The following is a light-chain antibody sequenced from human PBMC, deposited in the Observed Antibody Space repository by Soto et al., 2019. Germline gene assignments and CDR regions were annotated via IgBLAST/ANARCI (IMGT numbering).Light chain of an antibody. J-gene: IGKJ1*01. V-gene: IGKV1-5*03. Sequence: DIQMTQSPSALSASVGDRVTTTCRASQSIGGWLAWYQQKPGKAPKLLIYEASVLQNGVPSRFSGSGSGTEFTLTIDSLQPDDFATYYCQEHNSYIPTFGPGTKVDIK. CDR2: EAS. CDR3: QEHNSYIPT. CDR1: QSIGGW.